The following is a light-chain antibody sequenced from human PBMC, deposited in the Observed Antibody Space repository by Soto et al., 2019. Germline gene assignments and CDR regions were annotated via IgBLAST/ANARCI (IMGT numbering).Light chain of an antibody. Sequence: IQLTQSPSSLSASVGDRVTITGRASQSISSYLAWYQQKPGKVPKLLISPESTLESGAPSRFSGRGFGTDFTLTISSLQPEDFATYYCQQLYRYPLTFGGGTKVEI. CDR1: QSISSY. J-gene: IGKJ4*01. CDR2: PES. CDR3: QQLYRYPLT. V-gene: IGKV1-9*01.